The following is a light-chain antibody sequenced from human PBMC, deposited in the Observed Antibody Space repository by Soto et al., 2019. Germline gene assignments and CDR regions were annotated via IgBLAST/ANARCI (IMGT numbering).Light chain of an antibody. CDR1: QDISIW. V-gene: IGKV1-12*01. CDR2: TAS. Sequence: DIQMTQSPSSVSASVGDRVSITCRASQDISIWLAWYQQKPGRAPKLLIYTASSLQSGVPSRFSGSGSGTDFTLTITSLQPDDCATYYCQQGDSFPWAFGQGTKVEI. J-gene: IGKJ1*01. CDR3: QQGDSFPWA.